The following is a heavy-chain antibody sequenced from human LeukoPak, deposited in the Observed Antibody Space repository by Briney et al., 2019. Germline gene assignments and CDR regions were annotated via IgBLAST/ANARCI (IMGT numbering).Heavy chain of an antibody. V-gene: IGHV3-30-3*01. D-gene: IGHD6-25*01. Sequence: GGSLRLSCAASEFTFSSYAMHWVRQAPGKGLEWVAAISFDGSNEYYADSVKGRSTISRDNSKNTLYLQMNSLRAEDTAVYYCANIIRKYTSGYYYFDYWGQGTLVTVSS. CDR1: EFTFSSYA. CDR2: ISFDGSNE. CDR3: ANIIRKYTSGYYYFDY. J-gene: IGHJ4*02.